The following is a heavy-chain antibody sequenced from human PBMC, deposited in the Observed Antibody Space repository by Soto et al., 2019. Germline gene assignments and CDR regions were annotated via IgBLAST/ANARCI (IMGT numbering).Heavy chain of an antibody. Sequence: GGSLRLSCAASGFTFSSYSMNWVRQAPGKGLEWVSSISSSSSYIYYADSVKGRFTISRDNAKNSLYLQMNSLRAEDTAVYYCARDSRTIFGVVRTYDAFEIWGQGTMVIVSS. V-gene: IGHV3-21*01. CDR2: ISSSSSYI. D-gene: IGHD3-3*01. CDR1: GFTFSSYS. J-gene: IGHJ3*02. CDR3: ARDSRTIFGVVRTYDAFEI.